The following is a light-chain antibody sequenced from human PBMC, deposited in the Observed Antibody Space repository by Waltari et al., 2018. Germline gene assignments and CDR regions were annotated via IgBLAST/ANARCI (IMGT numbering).Light chain of an antibody. CDR2: AAS. CDR3: LQHNTYPLT. J-gene: IGKJ4*01. V-gene: IGKV1-17*01. Sequence: DIQMTQSPSSLSASVGDRLIITCRASRAIRNDLAWYQQRPGEVPKRLIFAASNLQSGAPSRFSGWGSETEFTLTISSLQPEDFATYYCLQHNTYPLTFGGGTKVEFK. CDR1: RAIRND.